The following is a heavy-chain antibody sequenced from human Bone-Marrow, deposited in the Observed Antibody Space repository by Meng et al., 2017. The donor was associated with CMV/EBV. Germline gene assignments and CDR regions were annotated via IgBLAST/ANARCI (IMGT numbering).Heavy chain of an antibody. CDR3: ARGGEEYAPSWGDWFDP. CDR2: INWNGGST. Sequence: GESLKISCAASGFTFSSYWMHWVRQAPGKGLEWVSGINWNGGSTGYADFVKGRFTISRDNAKNSLYLQMNSLRAEDTALYYCARGGEEYAPSWGDWFDPWGQGTLVTVSS. CDR1: GFTFSSYW. D-gene: IGHD2-2*01. V-gene: IGHV3-20*04. J-gene: IGHJ5*02.